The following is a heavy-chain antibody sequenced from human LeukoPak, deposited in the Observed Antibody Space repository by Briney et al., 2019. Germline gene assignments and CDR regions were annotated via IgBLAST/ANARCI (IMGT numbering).Heavy chain of an antibody. D-gene: IGHD1-26*01. Sequence: GGSLRLSCAASGFTVSSNYMSWVRQAPGKGLEWVSVIYSGGSTYYADSVKGRFTISRDNSKNTLYLQMNSLRAEDTAVYCCAREARMGYSGSWENYFDYWGQGTLVTVSS. V-gene: IGHV3-53*01. CDR2: IYSGGST. J-gene: IGHJ4*02. CDR3: AREARMGYSGSWENYFDY. CDR1: GFTVSSNY.